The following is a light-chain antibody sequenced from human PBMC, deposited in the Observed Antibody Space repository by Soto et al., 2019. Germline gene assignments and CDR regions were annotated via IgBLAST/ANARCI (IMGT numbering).Light chain of an antibody. J-gene: IGLJ2*01. Sequence: QSVLTQPASVSGSPGQSITISCTGTNSDVGGYNYVSWYQQHPGKAPKLMIYDVTNRPSGVSDRFSGSKSGNTASLTISGLQAEDEADYYCSSYTSSSTLVFGVGTKLTVL. CDR3: SSYTSSSTLV. CDR1: NSDVGGYNY. CDR2: DVT. V-gene: IGLV2-14*03.